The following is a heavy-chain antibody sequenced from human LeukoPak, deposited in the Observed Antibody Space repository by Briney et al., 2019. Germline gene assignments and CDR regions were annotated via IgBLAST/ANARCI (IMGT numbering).Heavy chain of an antibody. CDR3: ARYEYLEQEYSRSSGGY. Sequence: ASVKVFCKASGYTFTGYYMHWVRQAPGQGLEWMGRINPNSGGTNYAQKFQGRVTMTRDTSISTAYMELSRLRSDDTAVYYCARYEYLEQEYSRSSGGYWGQGTLVTVSS. J-gene: IGHJ4*02. V-gene: IGHV1-2*06. CDR2: INPNSGGT. CDR1: GYTFTGYY. D-gene: IGHD6-6*01.